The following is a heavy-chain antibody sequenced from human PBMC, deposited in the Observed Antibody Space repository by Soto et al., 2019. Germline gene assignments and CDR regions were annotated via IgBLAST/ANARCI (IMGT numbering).Heavy chain of an antibody. CDR1: GFTFGDYA. CDR3: TRSPVLRFLEWLYFDY. Sequence: AGGSLRLSCTASGFTFGDYAMSWFRQAPGKGLEWVGFIRSKAYGGTTEYAASVKGRFTISRDDSKSIAYLQMNSLKTEDTAVYYCTRSPVLRFLEWLYFDYWGQGTLVTVSS. D-gene: IGHD3-3*01. CDR2: IRSKAYGGTT. J-gene: IGHJ4*02. V-gene: IGHV3-49*03.